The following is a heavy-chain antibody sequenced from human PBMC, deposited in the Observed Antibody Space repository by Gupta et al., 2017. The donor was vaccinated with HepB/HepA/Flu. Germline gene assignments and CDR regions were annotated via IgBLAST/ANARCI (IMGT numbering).Heavy chain of an antibody. Sequence: QVQLQQWGAGLLKPSETLSLTCAVYGGSFSGYHWSWIRQPPGKGLEWIGEINHSGSTNDNPSLKSRVTILVDTSKNQFSLKLSSVTAADTAVYNCVRRRDWYFDLWGRGTLVTVSS. V-gene: IGHV4-34*01. CDR3: VRRRDWYFDL. CDR2: INHSGST. CDR1: GGSFSGYH. J-gene: IGHJ2*01.